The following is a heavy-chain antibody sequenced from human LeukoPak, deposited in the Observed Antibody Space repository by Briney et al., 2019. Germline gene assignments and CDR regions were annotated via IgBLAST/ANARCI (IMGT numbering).Heavy chain of an antibody. J-gene: IGHJ3*02. CDR1: GFTFSHLW. Sequence: GGSLRLSCAASGFTFSHLWMSWVRQAPGKGLEWVAYIKKTGSETYYVDSVKGRFTITRDNTRNSLFLQMYSLRAEDTAVYYCARAVVPMAYAFDIWGQGTMVSVSS. D-gene: IGHD2-2*01. CDR3: ARAVVPMAYAFDI. V-gene: IGHV3-7*01. CDR2: IKKTGSET.